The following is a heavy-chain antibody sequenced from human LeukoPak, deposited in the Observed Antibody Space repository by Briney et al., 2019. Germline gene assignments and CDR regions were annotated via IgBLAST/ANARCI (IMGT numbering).Heavy chain of an antibody. CDR3: ANNWQLDY. V-gene: IGHV3-64*01. CDR2: INNNGGST. D-gene: IGHD1-1*01. J-gene: IGHJ4*02. CDR1: GFSFSTYA. Sequence: GGSLRLSCAASGFSFSTYAMCWVRQAPGKGLEYVSAINNNGGSTHYTNSAKGRFTISRDNSKNTLYLQMDSLRVEDTAVYYCANNWQLDYWGQGTLVTVSS.